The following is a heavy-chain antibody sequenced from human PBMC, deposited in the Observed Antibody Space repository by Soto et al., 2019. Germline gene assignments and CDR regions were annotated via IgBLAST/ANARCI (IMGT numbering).Heavy chain of an antibody. Sequence: GGSLRLSCAASGFTFSSYGMNWVRQATGKGLEWVSAIGTAGDPYYPGSVKGRFTISRENAKNSLYLQMNSLRAGDTAVYYCAKLYYDTTGYYSLDFWGQGTLVTVSS. D-gene: IGHD3-22*01. CDR3: AKLYYDTTGYYSLDF. V-gene: IGHV3-13*05. CDR1: GFTFSSYG. CDR2: IGTAGDP. J-gene: IGHJ4*02.